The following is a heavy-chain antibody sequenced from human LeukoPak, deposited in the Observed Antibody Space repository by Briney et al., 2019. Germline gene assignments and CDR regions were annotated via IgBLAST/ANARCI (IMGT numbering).Heavy chain of an antibody. Sequence: SETLSLTCTVSGGSISSYYWSWIRQPPGKGLEWIGYIYYSGSTNYNPSLKSRVTISVDTSKNQFSLELSSVTAADTAVYYCARTMKGDFWSGYSYYYYYYMDVWGKGTTVTVSS. CDR3: ARTMKGDFWSGYSYYYYYYMDV. J-gene: IGHJ6*03. D-gene: IGHD3-3*01. CDR1: GGSISSYY. CDR2: IYYSGST. V-gene: IGHV4-59*01.